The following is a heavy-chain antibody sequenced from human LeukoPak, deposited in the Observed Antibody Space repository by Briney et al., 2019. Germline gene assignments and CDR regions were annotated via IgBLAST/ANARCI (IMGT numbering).Heavy chain of an antibody. Sequence: GRSLRLSCAASGFTFSSYGMHWVRQAPGKGLEWVAVISYDGSNKYYADSVKGRFTISRDNSKNTLYLQMHSLRAEDTAVYYCAKGTGSYDRYYYYGMDVWGKGTTVTASS. CDR2: ISYDGSNK. CDR3: AKGTGSYDRYYYYGMDV. CDR1: GFTFSSYG. J-gene: IGHJ6*04. V-gene: IGHV3-30*18. D-gene: IGHD3-10*01.